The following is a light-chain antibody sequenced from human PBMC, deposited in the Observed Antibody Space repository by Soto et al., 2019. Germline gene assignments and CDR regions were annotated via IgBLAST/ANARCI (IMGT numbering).Light chain of an antibody. J-gene: IGKJ3*01. CDR2: ATS. Sequence: IQMTKSPASLSASVGDRVTLTCRARQDRRSELRWYQQKSGRAPKLLIYATSTVESGVSSRFSGSGSGTDFTLISNSLQPEDFATYYCLQDYGYPRSFGPGTKVEIK. V-gene: IGKV1-6*01. CDR1: QDRRSE. CDR3: LQDYGYPRS.